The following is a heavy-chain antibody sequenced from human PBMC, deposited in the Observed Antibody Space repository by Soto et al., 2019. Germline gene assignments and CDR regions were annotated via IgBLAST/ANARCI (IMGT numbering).Heavy chain of an antibody. J-gene: IGHJ6*02. CDR3: AGANPYYYYYYGMDV. CDR2: INPNSGGT. V-gene: IGHV1-2*02. CDR1: GYTFTGYY. Sequence: GASVKVSCKASGYTFTGYYMHWVRQAPGQGLEWMGWINPNSGGTNYAQKFQGRVTMTRDTSISTAYMELSRLRSDDTAVYYCAGANPYYYYYYGMDVWGQGTTVTVSS.